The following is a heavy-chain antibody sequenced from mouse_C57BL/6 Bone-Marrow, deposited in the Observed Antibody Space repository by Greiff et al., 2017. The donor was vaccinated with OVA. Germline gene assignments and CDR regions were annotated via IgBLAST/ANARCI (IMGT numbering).Heavy chain of an antibody. V-gene: IGHV5-17*01. Sequence: EVKLVESGGGLVKPGGSLKLSCAASGFTFSDYGMHWVRQAPEKGLEWVAYISSGSSTIYYADTVKGRFTISRDNAKNTRFLQMTSLRSEDTAMYYCARRAYYGSSPFAYWGQGTLVTVSA. D-gene: IGHD1-1*01. J-gene: IGHJ3*01. CDR2: ISSGSSTI. CDR1: GFTFSDYG. CDR3: ARRAYYGSSPFAY.